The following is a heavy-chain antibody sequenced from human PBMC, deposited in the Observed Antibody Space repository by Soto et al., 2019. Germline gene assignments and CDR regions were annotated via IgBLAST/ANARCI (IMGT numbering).Heavy chain of an antibody. J-gene: IGHJ4*02. Sequence: GGSLRLSCAASGSTFRNYGIHWVRQAPGKGLQWVATVSFDGSNTHYVDSVQGRFTISRDNSVSTVFLQMNCLRAEDTAVYYCAKDRRSTHLIPPQNDYWGQGTLVTVSS. CDR1: GSTFRNYG. V-gene: IGHV3-30*18. CDR2: VSFDGSNT. D-gene: IGHD2-2*01. CDR3: AKDRRSTHLIPPQNDY.